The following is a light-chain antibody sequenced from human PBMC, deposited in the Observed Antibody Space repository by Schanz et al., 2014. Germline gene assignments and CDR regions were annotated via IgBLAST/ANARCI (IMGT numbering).Light chain of an antibody. CDR2: EGS. Sequence: QSALTQPRSVSGSPGQSVTISCTGTNSDVGGYNYVSWYQQHPGKAPKLMIYEGSKRPSGVSNRFSGSKSGNTASLTISGLQAEDEADYYCCSYVAHHWLFGVGTKLTVL. CDR3: CSYVAHHWL. V-gene: IGLV2-11*01. CDR1: NSDVGGYNY. J-gene: IGLJ3*02.